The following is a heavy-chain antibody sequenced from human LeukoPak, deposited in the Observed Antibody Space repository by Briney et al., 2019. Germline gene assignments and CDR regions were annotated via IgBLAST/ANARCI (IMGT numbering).Heavy chain of an antibody. V-gene: IGHV3-33*01. CDR2: IWFDGSDK. D-gene: IGHD2-2*01. Sequence: RSGGSLRLSCAASGFKFSNSGMHWVRQAPGKGLEWVAVIWFDGSDKYYADSVKGRFTISRDNSKNTLYLQMNTLRVEDTAVYYCARDGGVVGQPAAMGGLGYWGQGTLVTVSS. CDR1: GFKFSNSG. CDR3: ARDGGVVGQPAAMGGLGY. J-gene: IGHJ4*02.